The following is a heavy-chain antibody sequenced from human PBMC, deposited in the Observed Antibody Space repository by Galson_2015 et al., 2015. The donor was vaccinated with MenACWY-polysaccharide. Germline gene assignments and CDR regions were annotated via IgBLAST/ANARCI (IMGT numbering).Heavy chain of an antibody. CDR2: ISSSGSTI. D-gene: IGHD3-9*01. CDR1: GFTFSDYY. Sequence: SLRLSCAASGFTFSDYYMSWIRQAPGKGLEWVSYISSSGSTIYYADSVKGRFTISRDNAKNSLYLQMNSLRAEDTAVYYCARGTHEVLRYFDWLSKNNWFDPWGQGTLVTVSS. V-gene: IGHV3-11*01. CDR3: ARGTHEVLRYFDWLSKNNWFDP. J-gene: IGHJ5*02.